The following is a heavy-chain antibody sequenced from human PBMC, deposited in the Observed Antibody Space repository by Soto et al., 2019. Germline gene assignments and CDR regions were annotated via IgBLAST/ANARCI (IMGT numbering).Heavy chain of an antibody. J-gene: IGHJ3*02. CDR3: AATPIFGVVPAPDAFDI. V-gene: IGHV1-46*01. CDR1: GYTFTSYY. Sequence: ASVKVSCKASGYTFTSYYMHWVRQAPGQGLEWMGIINPSGGSTSYAQKFQGRVTMTRDTSTSTVYMELSSLRSEDTAVYYCAATPIFGVVPAPDAFDIWGQGTMVTVSS. D-gene: IGHD3-3*01. CDR2: INPSGGST.